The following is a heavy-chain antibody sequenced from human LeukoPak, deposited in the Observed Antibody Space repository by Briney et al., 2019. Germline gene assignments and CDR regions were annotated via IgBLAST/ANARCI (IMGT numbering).Heavy chain of an antibody. J-gene: IGHJ5*02. Sequence: PSETLSLTCSVSGASISSYYWSWIRQPPGKGLEWIGYIFYSGNTKYNPSLESRVAISGETSKNQVSLRLSSVTPADTAVYFCARVGPGYYDMLFDPWGQGTLVTVSS. D-gene: IGHD3-22*01. V-gene: IGHV4-59*01. CDR3: ARVGPGYYDMLFDP. CDR2: IFYSGNT. CDR1: GASISSYY.